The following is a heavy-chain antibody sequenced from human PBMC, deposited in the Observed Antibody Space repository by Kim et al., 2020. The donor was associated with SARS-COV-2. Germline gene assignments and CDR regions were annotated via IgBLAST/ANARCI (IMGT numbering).Heavy chain of an antibody. CDR2: IYYSGST. CDR1: GGSISSSSYY. CDR3: ARDWSITGTIAY. J-gene: IGHJ4*02. V-gene: IGHV4-39*07. D-gene: IGHD1-7*01. Sequence: SETLSLTCTVSGGSISSSSYYWGWIRQPPGKGLEWIGSIYYSGSTYYNPSLKSRVTISVDTSKNQFSLKLSSVTAADTAVYYCARDWSITGTIAYWGQGTLVTVSS.